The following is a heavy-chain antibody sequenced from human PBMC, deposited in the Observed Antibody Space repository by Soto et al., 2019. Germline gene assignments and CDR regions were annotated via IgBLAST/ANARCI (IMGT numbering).Heavy chain of an antibody. Sequence: SVKVSCKASGGTFSSYAISWVRQAPGQGLEWMGGIVPIFGTANYAQKFQGRVTITADESTSTAYMELSSLRSEDTAVYYCARIVVVPAALFEYNWFDPWGQGTLVTVSS. CDR2: IVPIFGTA. D-gene: IGHD2-2*01. J-gene: IGHJ5*02. CDR3: ARIVVVPAALFEYNWFDP. CDR1: GGTFSSYA. V-gene: IGHV1-69*13.